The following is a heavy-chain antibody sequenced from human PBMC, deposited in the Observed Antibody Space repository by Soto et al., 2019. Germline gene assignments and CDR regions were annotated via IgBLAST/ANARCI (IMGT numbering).Heavy chain of an antibody. J-gene: IGHJ6*03. CDR1: GYTFTGYY. V-gene: IGHV1-2*04. CDR2: INPNSGDT. Sequence: QVQLVQSGAEVKKPGASVKVSCKASGYTFTGYYIHWVRQAPGQGLEWMGWINPNSGDTDYAQNCQGWVTMTRDMSISTAYMELNRLKSDDTAVYYCARGGGLNYYYYMDVWGKGTTVTVSS. CDR3: ARGGGLNYYYYMDV.